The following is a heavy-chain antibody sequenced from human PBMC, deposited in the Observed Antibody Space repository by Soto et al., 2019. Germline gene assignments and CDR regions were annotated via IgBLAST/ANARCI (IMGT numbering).Heavy chain of an antibody. Sequence: GASVKVSCKASGGTFSSYAISWVRQAPGQGLEWMGGIIPIFGTANYEQKFQGRVTINADEYTRKAYMELSSLRSEDTAVYYCARDPSGYYTPAEYFQHWGQGTMVTVSS. CDR2: IIPIFGTA. CDR1: GGTFSSYA. CDR3: ARDPSGYYTPAEYFQH. D-gene: IGHD3-3*01. V-gene: IGHV1-69*13. J-gene: IGHJ1*01.